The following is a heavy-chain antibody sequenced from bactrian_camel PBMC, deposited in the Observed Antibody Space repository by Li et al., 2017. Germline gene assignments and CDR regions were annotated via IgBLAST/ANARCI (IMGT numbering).Heavy chain of an antibody. CDR1: GHFYSRYC. Sequence: HVQLVESGGGSVQSGGSLRLSCAASGHFYSRYCMGWFRQAPGKEREGVAFIVRGNGRTNYADSVKGRFSISQDNAKNTMYLQLNSLKTEDTAMYYCAQDASGSWMTGAYNYWGRGTQVTVS. V-gene: IGHV3S1*01. CDR3: AQDASGSWMTGAYNY. D-gene: IGHD2*01. CDR2: IVRGNGRT. J-gene: IGHJ4*01.